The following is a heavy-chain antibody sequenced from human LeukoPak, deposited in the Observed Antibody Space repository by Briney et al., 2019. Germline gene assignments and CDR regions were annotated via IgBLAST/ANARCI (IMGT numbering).Heavy chain of an antibody. CDR2: INHSGST. V-gene: IGHV4-34*01. CDR1: GGSFSGYY. J-gene: IGHJ5*02. CDR3: ARKGPARVRGVIRGIPNWFDP. D-gene: IGHD3-10*01. Sequence: ASETLSLTCAVYGGSFSGYYWSWIRQPPGKGLEWIGEINHSGSTNYNPSLKSRVTISVDTSKNQFSLKLSSVTAADTAVYYCARKGPARVRGVIRGIPNWFDPWGQGTLVTVSS.